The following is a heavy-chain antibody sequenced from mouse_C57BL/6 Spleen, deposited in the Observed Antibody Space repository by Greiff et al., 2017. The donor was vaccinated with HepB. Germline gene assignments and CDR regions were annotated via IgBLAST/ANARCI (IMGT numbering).Heavy chain of an antibody. Sequence: DVQLQESGPGLVKPSQSLSLTCSVTGYSITSGYYWNWIRQFPGNKLEWMGYISYDGSNNYNPSLKNRISITRDTSKNQFFLKLNSVTTEDTATYYCARADYSNYYFDYWGQGTTLTVSS. J-gene: IGHJ2*01. CDR1: GYSITSGYY. CDR3: ARADYSNYYFDY. D-gene: IGHD2-5*01. CDR2: ISYDGSN. V-gene: IGHV3-6*01.